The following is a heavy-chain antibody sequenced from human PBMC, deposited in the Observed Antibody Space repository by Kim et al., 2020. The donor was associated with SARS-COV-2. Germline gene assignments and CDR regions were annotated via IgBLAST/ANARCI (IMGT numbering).Heavy chain of an antibody. D-gene: IGHD4-17*01. CDR3: ARGILGDYARADD. J-gene: IGHJ4*02. V-gene: IGHV1-69*01. Sequence: YAQKVQGRVTITADESTSTAYMELSSLRSEDTAVYYCARGILGDYARADDWGQGTLVTVSS.